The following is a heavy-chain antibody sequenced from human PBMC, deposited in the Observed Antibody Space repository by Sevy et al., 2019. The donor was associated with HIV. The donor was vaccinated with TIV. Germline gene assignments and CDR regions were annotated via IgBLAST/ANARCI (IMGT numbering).Heavy chain of an antibody. D-gene: IGHD2-2*01. CDR1: GYTFRSYG. Sequence: ASVKVSCRTSGYTFRSYGISWVRQAPGQGLEWTGWISPYTGDTDFAQKVQGRVSMTSDTSTNTAYMELRSLRSDDTAVYYCARDKPQGVVVLPGAMWGGVDYWGQGTLVTVSS. J-gene: IGHJ4*02. CDR3: ARDKPQGVVVLPGAMWGGVDY. CDR2: ISPYTGDT. V-gene: IGHV1-18*01.